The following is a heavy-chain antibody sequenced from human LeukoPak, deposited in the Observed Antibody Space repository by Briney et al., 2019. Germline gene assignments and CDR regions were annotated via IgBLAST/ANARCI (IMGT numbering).Heavy chain of an antibody. V-gene: IGHV3-23*01. D-gene: IGHD3-9*01. Sequence: GGSLRLFCAPSGLTFSSYAMSWVRHPPGGGLEWVSAISGSGGSTYYADSVKGRSTISRDNYKSTLYLQMNSLRAEDTAVYYCAKRMYYDILTGYPTEYYFDYWGQGTLVTVSS. CDR2: ISGSGGST. CDR1: GLTFSSYA. CDR3: AKRMYYDILTGYPTEYYFDY. J-gene: IGHJ4*02.